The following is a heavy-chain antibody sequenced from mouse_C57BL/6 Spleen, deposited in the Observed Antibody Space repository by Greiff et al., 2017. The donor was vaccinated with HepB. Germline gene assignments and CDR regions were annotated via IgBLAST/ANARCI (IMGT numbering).Heavy chain of an antibody. CDR2: ISYDGSN. V-gene: IGHV3-6*01. CDR3: AGDYDGYFDY. Sequence: ESGPGLVKPSQSLSLTCSVTGYSITSGYYWNWIRQFPGNKLEWMGYISYDGSNNYNPSLKNRISITRDTSKNQFFLKLNSVTTEDTATYYCAGDYDGYFDYWGQGTTLTVSS. J-gene: IGHJ2*01. CDR1: GYSITSGYY. D-gene: IGHD2-4*01.